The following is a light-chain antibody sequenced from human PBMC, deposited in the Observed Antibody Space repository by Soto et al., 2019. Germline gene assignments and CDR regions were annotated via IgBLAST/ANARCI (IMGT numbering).Light chain of an antibody. CDR3: QQLNTYPIT. V-gene: IGKV3-15*01. CDR1: QSVSSN. J-gene: IGKJ5*01. CDR2: GAS. Sequence: EIVMTQSPATLSVSPGERATLSCRASQSVSSNLAWYQQKPGQAPRLLIYGASTRATGIPARFSGSGSGTEFTLTISSLQSEDFATYYCQQLNTYPITFGQGTRLEI.